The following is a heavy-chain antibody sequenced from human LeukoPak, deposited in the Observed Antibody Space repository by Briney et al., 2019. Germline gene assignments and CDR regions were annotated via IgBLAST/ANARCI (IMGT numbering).Heavy chain of an antibody. Sequence: AASVKVSCKASGYTFTSYGISWVRQAPGQGLEWMGGIIPIFGTANYAQKFQGRVTITADESTSTAYMELSSLRSEDTAVYYCARADYDFWSGYYSDWGQGTLVTVSS. CDR3: ARADYDFWSGYYSD. J-gene: IGHJ4*02. D-gene: IGHD3-3*01. V-gene: IGHV1-69*13. CDR2: IIPIFGTA. CDR1: GYTFTSYG.